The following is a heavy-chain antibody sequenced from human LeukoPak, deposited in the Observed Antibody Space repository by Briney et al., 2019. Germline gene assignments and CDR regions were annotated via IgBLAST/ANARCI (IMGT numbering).Heavy chain of an antibody. V-gene: IGHV1-69*06. CDR2: IIPIFGTA. J-gene: IGHJ4*02. Sequence: SVKVSCKASGGTFSSYAISWVRQAPGQGLEWMGGIIPIFGTANYAQKFQGRVTITADKSTSTAYMELCSLRSEDTAVYYCASSGYSYGHDLRYWGQGTLVTVSS. CDR3: ASSGYSYGHDLRY. D-gene: IGHD5-18*01. CDR1: GGTFSSYA.